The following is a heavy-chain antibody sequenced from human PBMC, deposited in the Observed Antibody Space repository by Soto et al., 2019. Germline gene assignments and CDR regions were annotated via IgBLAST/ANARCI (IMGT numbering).Heavy chain of an antibody. D-gene: IGHD2-2*01. CDR1: GGTFSSYA. CDR3: ARGWYCSSTSCPRGVYYGMDV. CDR2: IIPIFGTA. Sequence: SSVKVSCKASGGTFSSYAISWVRQAPGQGLEWMGGIIPIFGTANYAQKFQGRVTITADKSTSTAYMELSSLRSEDTAVYYCARGWYCSSTSCPRGVYYGMDVWGQGTKVTVS. J-gene: IGHJ6*02. V-gene: IGHV1-69*06.